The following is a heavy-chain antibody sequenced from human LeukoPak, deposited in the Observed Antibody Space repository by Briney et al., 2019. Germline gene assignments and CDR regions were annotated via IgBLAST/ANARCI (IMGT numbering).Heavy chain of an antibody. CDR3: ATLSVLGRGNRNWFDP. CDR2: VDPEDGET. J-gene: IGHJ5*02. D-gene: IGHD7-27*01. V-gene: IGHV1-69-2*01. CDR1: GYAFTDYY. Sequence: ASVKVSCKVSGYAFTDYYMHWVRQAPGKGLEWMGLVDPEDGETIYAEKFQGRVTITADTSTDTAYMELSSLRSEDTAVYYCATLSVLGRGNRNWFDPWGQGTLVTVSS.